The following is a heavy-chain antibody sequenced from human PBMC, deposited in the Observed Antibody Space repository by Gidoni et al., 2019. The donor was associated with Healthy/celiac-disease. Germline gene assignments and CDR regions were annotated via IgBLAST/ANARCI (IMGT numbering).Heavy chain of an antibody. V-gene: IGHV3-21*01. Sequence: EVQLVESGGGLVKPGGYLRLSCAGSGFTFSSYSLNWVRQAPGKGLEWVSSISSSSSYIYYADSVKGRFTISRDNAKNSLYLQMNSLRAEDTAVYYCARDWDTAMVNYYYYGMDVWGQGTTVTVSS. D-gene: IGHD5-18*01. J-gene: IGHJ6*02. CDR2: ISSSSSYI. CDR3: ARDWDTAMVNYYYYGMDV. CDR1: GFTFSSYS.